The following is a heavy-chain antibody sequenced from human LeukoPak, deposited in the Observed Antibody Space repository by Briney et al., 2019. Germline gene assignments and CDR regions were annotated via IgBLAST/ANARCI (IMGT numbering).Heavy chain of an antibody. CDR3: AKGMTTLPPDYYYYYGMDV. D-gene: IGHD4-17*01. CDR2: ISYDGSNK. V-gene: IGHV3-30*18. Sequence: GRSLRLSCAASGFSFSSYGMHWVRQAPGKGLEWVAVISYDGSNKYYADSVKGRFTISRDNSKNTLYLQMNSLRAEDTAVYYCAKGMTTLPPDYYYYYGMDVWGQGTTVTVSS. CDR1: GFSFSSYG. J-gene: IGHJ6*02.